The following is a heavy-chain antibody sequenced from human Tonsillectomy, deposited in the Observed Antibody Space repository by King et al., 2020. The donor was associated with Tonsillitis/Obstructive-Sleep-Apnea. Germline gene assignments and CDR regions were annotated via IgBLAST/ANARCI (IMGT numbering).Heavy chain of an antibody. CDR2: INPYSGGT. CDR1: GYTFTAYY. V-gene: IGHV1-2*02. J-gene: IGHJ6*04. CDR3: AGGDDFYYGMDV. D-gene: IGHD3-16*01. Sequence: QLVQSGAEVKKPGAAVKVSCKASGYTFTAYYVHWVRQAPGQGLEWMGWINPYSGGTNYAQKFQGRVTMTGDTSTSTAYMELSRLRSDDTAVYYCAGGDDFYYGMDVWGEGTTVTVPS.